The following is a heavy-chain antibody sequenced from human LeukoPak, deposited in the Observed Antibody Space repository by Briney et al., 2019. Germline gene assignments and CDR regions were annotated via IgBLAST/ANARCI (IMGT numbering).Heavy chain of an antibody. Sequence: GGSLRLSCAASGFTFNSYSMHWVRQAPGKGLEWVAVISYDGSNKYYADSVKGRFTISRDNSKNTLYLQMNSLRAEDTAVYYCAKLSSGSYYDAYWGQGTLVTVSS. CDR1: GFTFNSYS. CDR2: ISYDGSNK. D-gene: IGHD1-26*01. CDR3: AKLSSGSYYDAY. J-gene: IGHJ4*02. V-gene: IGHV3-30-3*02.